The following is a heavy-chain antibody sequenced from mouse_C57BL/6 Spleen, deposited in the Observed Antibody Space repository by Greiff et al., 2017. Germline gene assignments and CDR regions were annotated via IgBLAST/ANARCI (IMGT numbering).Heavy chain of an antibody. J-gene: IGHJ4*01. V-gene: IGHV5-9-1*02. CDR1: GFTFSSYA. CDR2: ISSGGDYI. Sequence: EVQGVESGEGLVKPGGSLKLSCAASGFTFSSYAMSWVRQTPEKRLEWVAYISSGGDYIYYADTVKGRFTISRDNARNTLYLQMSSLKSEDTAMYYCTRDLDDGYYDYAMDYWGQGTSVTVSS. D-gene: IGHD2-3*01. CDR3: TRDLDDGYYDYAMDY.